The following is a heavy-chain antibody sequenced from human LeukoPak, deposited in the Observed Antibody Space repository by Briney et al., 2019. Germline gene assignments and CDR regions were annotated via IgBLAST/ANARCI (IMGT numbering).Heavy chain of an antibody. CDR2: ISSSSSYT. CDR3: ARDDKRYCSSTSCSAEDY. D-gene: IGHD2-2*01. J-gene: IGHJ4*02. Sequence: GGSLRLSCAASGFTFSDYYISWVRQARGKGLEWVSYISSSSSYTNYADSVKGRFTISRDNAKNSLYLQMNSLTAEDTAVYYCARDDKRYCSSTSCSAEDYWGQGTLVTVSS. V-gene: IGHV3-11*06. CDR1: GFTFSDYY.